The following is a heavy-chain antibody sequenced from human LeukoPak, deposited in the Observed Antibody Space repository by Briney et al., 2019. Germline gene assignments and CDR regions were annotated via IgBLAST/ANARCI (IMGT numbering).Heavy chain of an antibody. D-gene: IGHD2-2*02. Sequence: ASVKVSCKASGGTCSSYAISWVRQAPGQGLEWMGGIIPIFGTANYAQKFQGRVTITTDESTSTAYMELSSLRSEDTAVYYCATLPYYCSSTSCYSRWGFDPWGQGTLVTVSS. V-gene: IGHV1-69*05. CDR1: GGTCSSYA. J-gene: IGHJ5*02. CDR2: IIPIFGTA. CDR3: ATLPYYCSSTSCYSRWGFDP.